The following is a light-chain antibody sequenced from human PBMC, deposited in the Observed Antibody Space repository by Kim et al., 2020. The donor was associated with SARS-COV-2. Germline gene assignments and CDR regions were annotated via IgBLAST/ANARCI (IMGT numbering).Light chain of an antibody. CDR3: NSRDISGNHLV. CDR1: GLRTYY. Sequence: ALGQTVRITCQGDGLRTYYASWYQQKPGQAPILVIYGKNNRPSGIPDRFFASTSGNTGSLTIAGAQAEDEADYYCNSRDISGNHLVFGGGTQLTVL. CDR2: GKN. J-gene: IGLJ3*02. V-gene: IGLV3-19*01.